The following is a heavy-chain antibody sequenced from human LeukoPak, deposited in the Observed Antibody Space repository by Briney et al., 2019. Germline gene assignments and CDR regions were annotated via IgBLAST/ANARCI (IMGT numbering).Heavy chain of an antibody. J-gene: IGHJ5*02. D-gene: IGHD2-2*01. CDR1: GGTFSSYA. V-gene: IGHV1-69*04. Sequence: ASVKVSCKASGGTFSSYAMSWVRQAPGQGLEWMGRIIPIFGIANYAQKFQGRVTITADKSTSTAYMELSSLRSEDTAVYYCAREGEVVPAASVFDWFDPWGQGTLVTVSS. CDR2: IIPIFGIA. CDR3: AREGEVVPAASVFDWFDP.